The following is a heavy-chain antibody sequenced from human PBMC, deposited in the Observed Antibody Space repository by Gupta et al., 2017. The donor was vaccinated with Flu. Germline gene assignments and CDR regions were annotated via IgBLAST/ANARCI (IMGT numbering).Heavy chain of an antibody. D-gene: IGHD2-2*01. CDR3: ARVQYCSTTSCYEPFDS. CDR1: Y. Sequence: YFPWVRQAPGQGLEWIGRNNPNNDRTKYAQKFQGRVTITSDTSINTACIELSSLRSDDPAVYYCARVQYCSTTSCYEPFDSWGQGTQVSVSS. V-gene: IGHV1-2*06. J-gene: IGHJ4*02. CDR2: NNPNNDRT.